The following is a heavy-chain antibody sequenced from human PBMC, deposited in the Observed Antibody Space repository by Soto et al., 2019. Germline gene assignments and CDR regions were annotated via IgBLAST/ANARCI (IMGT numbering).Heavy chain of an antibody. Sequence: PGGSLRLSCAASGFIFSNAWMSWVRQAPGKGLEWVGRIKSKTDGGTIDYAAPVKGRFTISRDDSKNTFYLQMNSLKIEDTAVYYCTTPHGDSYYYGLDVWGQGTTVTVS. D-gene: IGHD3-3*01. J-gene: IGHJ6*02. CDR2: IKSKTDGGTI. CDR3: TTPHGDSYYYGLDV. V-gene: IGHV3-15*01. CDR1: GFIFSNAW.